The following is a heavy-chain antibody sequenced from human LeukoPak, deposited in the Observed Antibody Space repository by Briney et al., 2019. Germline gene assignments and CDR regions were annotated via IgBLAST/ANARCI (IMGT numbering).Heavy chain of an antibody. J-gene: IGHJ4*02. CDR1: GISLSNYG. CDR3: AKRGAVIRVILVGFHKEAYYFDS. D-gene: IGHD3-22*01. Sequence: GGSLRLSCAVSGISLSNYGMSWVRQAPGKGLEWVAGLSDSGGRTNYADSVKGRFTISRDNSKNTLYLQMNSLRVEDTAVYFCAKRGAVIRVILVGFHKEAYYFDSWGQGALVTVSS. CDR2: LSDSGGRT. V-gene: IGHV3-23*01.